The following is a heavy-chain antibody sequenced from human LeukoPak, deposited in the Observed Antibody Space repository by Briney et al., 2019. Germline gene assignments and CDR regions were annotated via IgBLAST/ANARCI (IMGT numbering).Heavy chain of an antibody. CDR1: GFTFSSYA. Sequence: GRSLRLSCAASGFTFSSYAMSGARQAPGRGLEWIGRIKSKTDGWTTEYAAPVKGRFTISRDVQKNTLFLQMNSLKLEYTAVYYCGDLGDYLVGWGQGTLVTVSS. CDR3: GDLGDYLVG. D-gene: IGHD4-17*01. V-gene: IGHV3-15*01. J-gene: IGHJ4*02. CDR2: IKSKTDGWTT.